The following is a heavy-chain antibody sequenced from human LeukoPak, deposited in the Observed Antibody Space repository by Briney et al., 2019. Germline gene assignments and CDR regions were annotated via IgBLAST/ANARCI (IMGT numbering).Heavy chain of an antibody. Sequence: GGSLRLSCAASGFTVSSNYMSWVRQAPGKGLEWVSVIYSGGSTYYADSVKGRFTISRDNSKNTLYLQMNSLRADDTAVYYCVKDHGWLLYSWGQGTLVTASS. D-gene: IGHD3-9*01. CDR3: VKDHGWLLYS. CDR2: IYSGGST. V-gene: IGHV3-53*01. J-gene: IGHJ4*02. CDR1: GFTVSSNY.